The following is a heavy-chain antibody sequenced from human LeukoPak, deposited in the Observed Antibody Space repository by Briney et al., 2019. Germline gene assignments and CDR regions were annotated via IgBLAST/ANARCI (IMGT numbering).Heavy chain of an antibody. J-gene: IGHJ3*02. CDR3: ARGSSHHFDI. V-gene: IGHV1-69*04. D-gene: IGHD2-15*01. CDR1: GGTFSSYA. CDR2: IIPIPGIA. Sequence: SVKVSCKASGGTFSSYAISWVRQAPGQGLEWMGRIIPIPGIANYAQKFQGRVTITTDESTSTAYMELSSLRSEDTAVYYCARGSSHHFDIWGQGTMVTVSS.